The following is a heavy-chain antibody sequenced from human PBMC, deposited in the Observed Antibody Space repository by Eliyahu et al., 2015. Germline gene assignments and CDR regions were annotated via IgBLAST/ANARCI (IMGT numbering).Heavy chain of an antibody. J-gene: IGHJ4*02. D-gene: IGHD3-3*01. V-gene: IGHV3-11*01. CDR2: TTSRGSSV. CDR3: ARGERPMTIFGVATASVYFDY. Sequence: PXXPLESAXLTTSRGSSVWYXDTVKGRFTISRDNAKKSLYLQMNILRAEDTAVYYCARGERPMTIFGVATASVYFDYWGQGTLVTASS.